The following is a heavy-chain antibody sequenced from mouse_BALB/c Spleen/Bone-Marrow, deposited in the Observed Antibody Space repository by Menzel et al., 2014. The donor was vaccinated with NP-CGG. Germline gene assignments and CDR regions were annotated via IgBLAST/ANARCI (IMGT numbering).Heavy chain of an antibody. CDR2: IRNKANGYTT. J-gene: IGHJ4*01. Sequence: EVKLMESGGGLVQPGGSLRLSCATSGFTFTDYYMSWVRQPPGKALEWLVFIRNKANGYTTEYSASVKGRFTISRDNSQSILYLQINTLRAEDSATYYCARDDYFAMDYWGQGTSVTVSS. CDR1: GFTFTDYY. V-gene: IGHV7-3*02. CDR3: ARDDYFAMDY.